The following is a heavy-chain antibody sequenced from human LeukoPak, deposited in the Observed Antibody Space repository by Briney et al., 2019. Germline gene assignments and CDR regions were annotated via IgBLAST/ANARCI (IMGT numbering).Heavy chain of an antibody. D-gene: IGHD2-2*01. J-gene: IGHJ4*02. CDR1: GFTVSSNY. CDR2: IYSGGST. V-gene: IGHV3-53*01. Sequence: PGGSLRLSCAASGFTVSSNYMSWVRQAPGKGLEWVSVIYSGGSTYYADSVKGRFTISRDNSKNTLYLQMNSLRAEDTAVYYCTTDPFKYQLPQGDYWGQGTLVTVSS. CDR3: TTDPFKYQLPQGDY.